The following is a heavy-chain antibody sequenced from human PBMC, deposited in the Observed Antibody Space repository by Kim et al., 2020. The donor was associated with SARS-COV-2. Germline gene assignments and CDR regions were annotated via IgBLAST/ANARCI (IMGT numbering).Heavy chain of an antibody. V-gene: IGHV6-1*01. CDR2: TYYRSKWYN. D-gene: IGHD5-12*01. Sequence: SQTLSLTCAISGDSVSSNSAVWNWIRQSPSRGLEWLGRTYYRSKWYNDYAVSVKSRMIINPDTSKNQFSLQLNSVTPEDTAVYYCARGRLVAAFDCWGQGTLVTVSS. J-gene: IGHJ4*02. CDR1: GDSVSSNSAV. CDR3: ARGRLVAAFDC.